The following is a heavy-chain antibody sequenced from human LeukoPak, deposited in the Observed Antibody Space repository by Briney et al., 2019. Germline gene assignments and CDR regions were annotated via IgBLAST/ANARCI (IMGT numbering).Heavy chain of an antibody. D-gene: IGHD3-22*01. Sequence: PGGSLRLSCAASGFTFSSYGMHWVRQAPGKGLEWVAVIWYDGSNKYYADSVKGRFPISRDNSKNTLYLQMNSLRAEDAAVYYCARADYYDSSGYYRTTAGDYWGQGTLVTVSS. CDR3: ARADYYDSSGYYRTTAGDY. J-gene: IGHJ4*02. CDR2: IWYDGSNK. V-gene: IGHV3-33*01. CDR1: GFTFSSYG.